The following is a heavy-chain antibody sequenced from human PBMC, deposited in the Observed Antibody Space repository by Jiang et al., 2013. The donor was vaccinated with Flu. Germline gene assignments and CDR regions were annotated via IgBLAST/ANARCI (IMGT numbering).Heavy chain of an antibody. V-gene: IGHV3-33*01. CDR3: ARDRGAYITGVDY. Sequence: VQLVESGGGVVQTGTSLRLSCAASGFTFSDHAMHWVRQAPGKGLEWVAIIWHDGNNKYYADSVKGRFIISRDNSKDTVFLQMNSLRAEDRSVYFXARDRGAYITGVDYWGQGALVTVSS. CDR2: IWHDGNNK. CDR1: GFTFSDHA. D-gene: IGHD1-20*01. J-gene: IGHJ4*02.